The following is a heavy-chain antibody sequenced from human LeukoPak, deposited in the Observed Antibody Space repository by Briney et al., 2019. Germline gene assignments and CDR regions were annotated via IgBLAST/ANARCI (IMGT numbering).Heavy chain of an antibody. Sequence: ASVEVSCKASGYTFTGYYMHWVRQAPGQGLEWMGWINPNSGGTNYAQKFQGRVTMTRDTSISTAYMELSRLRSDDTAVYFCARDGADMYYYDSTGYYYLDYWGQGTLVTVSS. D-gene: IGHD3-22*01. J-gene: IGHJ4*02. V-gene: IGHV1-2*02. CDR2: INPNSGGT. CDR3: ARDGADMYYYDSTGYYYLDY. CDR1: GYTFTGYY.